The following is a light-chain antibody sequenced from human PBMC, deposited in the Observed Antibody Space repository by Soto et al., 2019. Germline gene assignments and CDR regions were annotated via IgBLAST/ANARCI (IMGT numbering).Light chain of an antibody. CDR3: QQYNNWPRT. Sequence: DIVLTQSPATLSVSPGERATLSCRASQSVSSNLAWYQQKPGQAPRLLIYGASTRATGIPARFSGSGSGTEFTLTISSLQSEDFAVYYCQQYNNWPRTFGQGT. J-gene: IGKJ1*01. CDR1: QSVSSN. V-gene: IGKV3-15*01. CDR2: GAS.